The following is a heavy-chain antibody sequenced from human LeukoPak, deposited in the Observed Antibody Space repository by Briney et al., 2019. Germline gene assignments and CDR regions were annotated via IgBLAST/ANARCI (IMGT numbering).Heavy chain of an antibody. Sequence: ASVKFSCKTSGYTFINYGISWVRQAPGQSLEWMGWISAYNGNTRYAQKFHGRVTMITDTSTNTVYMELRSLRSDDTALYYCARQVDTTMALPDYWGQGTLVTVSS. D-gene: IGHD5-18*01. CDR1: GYTFINYG. V-gene: IGHV1-18*01. J-gene: IGHJ4*02. CDR2: ISAYNGNT. CDR3: ARQVDTTMALPDY.